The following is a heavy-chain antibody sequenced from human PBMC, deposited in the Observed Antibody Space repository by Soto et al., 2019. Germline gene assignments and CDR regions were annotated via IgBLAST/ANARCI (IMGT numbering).Heavy chain of an antibody. D-gene: IGHD3-22*01. Sequence: QVQLQESGPGLVKPSETLSLTCTVSGGSISSYYWSWIRQPPGKGLEWIGYIYYSGSTNYNPSLKSRVTISGDTSKNEFFLKLSSVTAADTAVYYCARNGLSKDSSGYSIYYYYGMDVWGQGTTVTVSS. CDR3: ARNGLSKDSSGYSIYYYYGMDV. J-gene: IGHJ6*02. CDR1: GGSISSYY. CDR2: IYYSGST. V-gene: IGHV4-59*01.